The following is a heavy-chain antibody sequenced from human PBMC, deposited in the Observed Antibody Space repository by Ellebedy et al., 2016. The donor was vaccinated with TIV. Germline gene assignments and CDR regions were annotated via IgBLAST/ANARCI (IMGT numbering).Heavy chain of an antibody. CDR2: ISWNSGSI. J-gene: IGHJ5*02. CDR3: ARYHYRTFDP. Sequence: SLKISCAASGFMFDDHAMHWVRQAPGKGLEWVSGISWNSGSIGYADSVKGRFTISRDNAKNSLYLQMDSLTDEDTAVYYCARYHYRTFDPWGQGTLVTVSS. V-gene: IGHV3-9*01. D-gene: IGHD4-11*01. CDR1: GFMFDDHA.